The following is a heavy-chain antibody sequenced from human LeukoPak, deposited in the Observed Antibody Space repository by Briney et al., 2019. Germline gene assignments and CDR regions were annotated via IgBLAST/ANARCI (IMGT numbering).Heavy chain of an antibody. V-gene: IGHV4-61*02. CDR3: ARGGYYYGSGSLYYFDY. CDR1: GGSISSGSYY. CDR2: IYTSGST. J-gene: IGHJ4*02. D-gene: IGHD3-10*01. Sequence: SETLSLTCTVSGGSISSGSYYWSWIRQPAGKGLEWIGRIYTSGSTNYNPSLKSRVTISVDTSKNQFSLKLSSVTAADTAVYYCARGGYYYGSGSLYYFDYWGQGTLVTVSS.